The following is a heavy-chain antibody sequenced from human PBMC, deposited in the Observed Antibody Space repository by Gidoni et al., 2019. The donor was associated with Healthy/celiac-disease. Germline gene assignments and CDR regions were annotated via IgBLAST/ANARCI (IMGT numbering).Heavy chain of an antibody. Sequence: EVRLLESGGGLVQTGGSLKLSCAPSGFTFCASATHWARQASGKGREWVGRIRSKANSYATAYAASVKGRFTISRDDSKNTAYLQMNSLKTEDTAVYYCTRLDYGDYVYYYYGMDVWGQGTTVTVSS. V-gene: IGHV3-73*02. J-gene: IGHJ6*02. CDR2: IRSKANSYAT. CDR1: GFTFCASA. D-gene: IGHD4-17*01. CDR3: TRLDYGDYVYYYYGMDV.